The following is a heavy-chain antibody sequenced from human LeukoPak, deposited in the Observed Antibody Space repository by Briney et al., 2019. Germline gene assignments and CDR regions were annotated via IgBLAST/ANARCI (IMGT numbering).Heavy chain of an antibody. V-gene: IGHV4-59*01. CDR1: GGSISSYY. D-gene: IGHD1-26*01. Sequence: SETLSLTCTVSGGSISSYYWSWIRQPPGKGLEWIGYIYYNGNTNYSPSLKSRVTMSVDTSKNLFSLKVSSVTAADTAVYYCARGRSNYYGMDVWGQETTVTVSS. CDR3: ARGRSNYYGMDV. J-gene: IGHJ6*02. CDR2: IYYNGNT.